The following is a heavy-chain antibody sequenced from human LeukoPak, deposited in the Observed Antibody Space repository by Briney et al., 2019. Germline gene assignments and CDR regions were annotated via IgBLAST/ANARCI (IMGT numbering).Heavy chain of an antibody. Sequence: GRSLRLSCAASGFTFSSYAMHWVRQAPGKGLEWVAVISYDGSNEYYADSVKGRFTISRDNSKNTLYLQMNSLRAEDTAVYYCARDVYSSGWYYFDYWGQGTLVTVSS. CDR1: GFTFSSYA. D-gene: IGHD6-19*01. CDR2: ISYDGSNE. CDR3: ARDVYSSGWYYFDY. J-gene: IGHJ4*02. V-gene: IGHV3-30*04.